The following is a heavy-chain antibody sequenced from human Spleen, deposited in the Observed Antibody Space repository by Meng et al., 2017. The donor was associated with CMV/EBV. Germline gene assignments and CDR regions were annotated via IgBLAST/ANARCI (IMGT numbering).Heavy chain of an antibody. D-gene: IGHD2-2*01. Sequence: ASVKVSCKASGYTFTSYAMHWVRQAPGQRLEWMGWSNAGNGNTKYSQEFQGRVTITRDTSASTAYMELSSLRSEDMAVYYCARADIVVVPAVSYYYYYGMDVWGQGTTVTVSS. CDR3: ARADIVVVPAVSYYYYYGMDV. CDR2: SNAGNGNT. CDR1: GYTFTSYA. V-gene: IGHV1-3*02. J-gene: IGHJ6*02.